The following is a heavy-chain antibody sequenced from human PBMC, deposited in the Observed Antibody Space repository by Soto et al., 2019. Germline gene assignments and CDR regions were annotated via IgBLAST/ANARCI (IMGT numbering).Heavy chain of an antibody. CDR2: ISSSSSYI. V-gene: IGHV3-21*01. J-gene: IGHJ4*02. Sequence: PGGSLRLSCAASGFTFSSYSMNWVRQAPGKGLEWVSSISSSSSYIYYADSVKGRFTISRDNAKNSLYLQMNSLRAEDTAVYYCARSPQDVQWLVRFDYWGQGTLVTVSS. D-gene: IGHD6-19*01. CDR1: GFTFSSYS. CDR3: ARSPQDVQWLVRFDY.